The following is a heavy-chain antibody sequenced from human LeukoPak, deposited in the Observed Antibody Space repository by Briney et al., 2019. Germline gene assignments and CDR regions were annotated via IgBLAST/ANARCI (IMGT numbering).Heavy chain of an antibody. CDR2: IRYDGSNK. J-gene: IGHJ3*02. D-gene: IGHD2-2*01. CDR3: ARGYCSSTSCGDAFDI. CDR1: GFTFSSYG. V-gene: IGHV3-30*02. Sequence: GGSLRLSCAASGFTFSSYGMHWVRQAPGKGLEWVAFIRYDGSNKYYADSVKGRFTISRDNSKNTLYLQMNSLRAEDTAVYYCARGYCSSTSCGDAFDIWGQGTMVTVSS.